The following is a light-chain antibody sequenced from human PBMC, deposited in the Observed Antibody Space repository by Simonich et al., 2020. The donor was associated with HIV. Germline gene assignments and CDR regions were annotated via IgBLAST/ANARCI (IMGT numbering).Light chain of an antibody. CDR2: DVR. J-gene: IGLJ2*01. V-gene: IGLV2-14*01. CDR3: SSYTSSSTWI. Sequence: QSALTQPASVSGSPGQSITISCTGTSSDIGTYNYVSWYHKHPGKAPKLMIYDVRKRPSGFSNRFSGSKSGNTASLTISGLRAEYEADYYCSSYTSSSTWIFGGGTKLTVL. CDR1: SSDIGTYNY.